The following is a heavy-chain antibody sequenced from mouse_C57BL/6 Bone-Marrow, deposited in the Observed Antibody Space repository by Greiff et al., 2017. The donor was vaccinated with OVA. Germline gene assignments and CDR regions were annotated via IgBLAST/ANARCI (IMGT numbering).Heavy chain of an antibody. CDR1: GFTFSDYY. Sequence: EVKLMESGGGLVQPGGSLKLSCAASGFTFSDYYMYWVRQTPEKRLEWVAYISNGGGSTYYPDTVKGRFTISRDNAKNTPYLQMSRLKSEDTAMYYCARHRIYDGYYAYFDYWGQGTTLTVSS. CDR3: ARHRIYDGYYAYFDY. CDR2: ISNGGGST. D-gene: IGHD2-3*01. J-gene: IGHJ2*01. V-gene: IGHV5-12*01.